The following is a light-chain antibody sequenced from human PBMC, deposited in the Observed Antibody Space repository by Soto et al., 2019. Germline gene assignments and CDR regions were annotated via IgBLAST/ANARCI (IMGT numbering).Light chain of an antibody. CDR3: SSYTSSNTPGV. Sequence: QSALTQPASVSGSPGQSITISCTGTSSDVGGYNYVSWYQQHPGKAPKLMIYEVSYRPSGVSNRFSGSKSGNTASLTISGLQAEDEADYYCSSYTSSNTPGVFGPGTKLTVL. J-gene: IGLJ1*01. CDR1: SSDVGGYNY. CDR2: EVS. V-gene: IGLV2-14*01.